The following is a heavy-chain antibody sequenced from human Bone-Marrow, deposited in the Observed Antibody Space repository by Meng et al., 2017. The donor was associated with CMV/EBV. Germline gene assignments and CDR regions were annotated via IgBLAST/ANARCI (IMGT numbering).Heavy chain of an antibody. J-gene: IGHJ6*02. CDR3: ARYGVIGYYYYGMDV. Sequence: GESLKISCAVSGFTLSYYSVNWVRQAPGKGLEWVSSISSSSSYIYYADSVKGRFTISRDNAKNSLYLQMNSLRAEDTAVYYCARYGVIGYYYYGMDVWGQGTTVTVSS. V-gene: IGHV3-21*01. CDR2: ISSSSSYI. CDR1: GFTLSYYS. D-gene: IGHD3-16*02.